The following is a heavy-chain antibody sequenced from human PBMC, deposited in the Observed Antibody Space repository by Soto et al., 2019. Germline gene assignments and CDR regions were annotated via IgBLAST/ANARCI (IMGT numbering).Heavy chain of an antibody. J-gene: IGHJ6*02. CDR2: INHSGST. Sequence: PSETLSLTCAVYGGSFSGYYWSWIRQPPGKGLEWIGEINHSGSTNYNPSLKSRVTISVDTSKNQFSLKLSSVTAADTAVYYCAREVWGIQNYYYGMDVWGQGTTVTVSS. V-gene: IGHV4-34*01. CDR1: GGSFSGYY. CDR3: AREVWGIQNYYYGMDV. D-gene: IGHD7-27*01.